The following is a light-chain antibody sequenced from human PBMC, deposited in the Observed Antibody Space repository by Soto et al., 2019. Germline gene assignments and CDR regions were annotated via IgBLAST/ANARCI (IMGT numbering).Light chain of an antibody. Sequence: DIQMTQSPSSLSASVGDRVTITSRASQSISSYLNWYQQKPGKAPKLLIYAASSLQNAVPSRFSGSRYGTDVTLTMSSLQREGFAAYYCEQSYSILWTFGQGTKVEIK. J-gene: IGKJ1*01. CDR1: QSISSY. CDR2: AAS. V-gene: IGKV1-39*01. CDR3: EQSYSILWT.